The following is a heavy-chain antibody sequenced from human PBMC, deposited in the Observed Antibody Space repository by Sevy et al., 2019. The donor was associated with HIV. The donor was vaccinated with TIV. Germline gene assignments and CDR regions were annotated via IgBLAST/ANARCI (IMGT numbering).Heavy chain of an antibody. V-gene: IGHV3-30*02. J-gene: IGHJ5*02. CDR2: IQVDGREK. Sequence: GGSLRLSCAASGFTLSDSGVNWVRQAPGKGLEWVAFIQVDGREKFYTDSVKGRFTISRDSSKNTVYLQMNSLRGEDTAVYYCSKRPTAAWGQGTLVTVSS. CDR1: GFTLSDSG. CDR3: SKRPTAA.